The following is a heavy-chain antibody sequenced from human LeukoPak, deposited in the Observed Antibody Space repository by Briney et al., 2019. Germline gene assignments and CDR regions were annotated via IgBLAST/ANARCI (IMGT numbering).Heavy chain of an antibody. V-gene: IGHV4-30-4*01. CDR1: GGSISSGDYY. CDR3: ARDGDVYRSGWYRGGFDY. J-gene: IGHJ4*02. CDR2: IYYSGST. Sequence: SETLSLTCTVSGGSISSGDYYWSWIRQPPGKGLEWIGYIYYSGSTYYNPSLKSRVTISLDKSKNQSSLTLSSVTAADTAIYYCARDGDVYRSGWYRGGFDYWGQGILVTVSS. D-gene: IGHD6-19*01.